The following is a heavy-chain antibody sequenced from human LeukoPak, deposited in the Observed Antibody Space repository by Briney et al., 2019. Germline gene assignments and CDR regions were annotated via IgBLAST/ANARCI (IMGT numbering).Heavy chain of an antibody. V-gene: IGHV3-30*04. Sequence: GRSLRLSCAASGFTFSSYAMHWVRQAPGKGLEWVAVISYDGSNKYYADSVKGRFTISRDNSKNTLYLQMNSLRAEDTAVYYCARPKGATYSPSDYWGQGTLVTVSS. D-gene: IGHD6-13*01. CDR2: ISYDGSNK. CDR3: ARPKGATYSPSDY. J-gene: IGHJ4*02. CDR1: GFTFSSYA.